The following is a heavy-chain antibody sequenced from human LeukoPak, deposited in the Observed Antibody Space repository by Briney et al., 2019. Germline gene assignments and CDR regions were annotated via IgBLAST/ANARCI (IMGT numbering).Heavy chain of an antibody. CDR3: ARERALYHGNADFDY. Sequence: GGSLRLSCAASVFSFSIYTMNWVRQAPGKGLEWVSYIDSSSSTTYYADSVKGRFTISRDKAKNSLYLQMNSLRDDDTAVYYCARERALYHGNADFDYWGQGTLVTVSA. CDR1: VFSFSIYT. D-gene: IGHD3-10*01. CDR2: IDSSSSTT. J-gene: IGHJ4*02. V-gene: IGHV3-48*02.